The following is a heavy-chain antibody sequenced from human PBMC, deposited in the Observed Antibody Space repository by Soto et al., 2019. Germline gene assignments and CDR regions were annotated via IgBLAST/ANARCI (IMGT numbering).Heavy chain of an antibody. J-gene: IGHJ4*02. D-gene: IGHD5-18*01. Sequence: GGSLRLSCAASGFTFSSYAMHWVRQAPGKGLEWVAVISYDGSNKYYADSVKGRFTISRDNSKNTLYLQMNSLRAGDTAVYYCEGYSYGWNPDYWGQGTLVTVSS. CDR3: EGYSYGWNPDY. CDR1: GFTFSSYA. V-gene: IGHV3-30-3*01. CDR2: ISYDGSNK.